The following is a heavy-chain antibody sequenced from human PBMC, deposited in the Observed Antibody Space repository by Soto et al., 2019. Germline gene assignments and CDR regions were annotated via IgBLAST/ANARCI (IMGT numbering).Heavy chain of an antibody. CDR1: GFTFSSYA. Sequence: EVQLLESGGGLVQPGGSLRLSCAASGFTFSSYAMSWVRQAPGKGLEWVSGISGSGGSTYYADSVKGRFTISRDNSKNTLYLQMNSLRAEDTAVYYCANLVRGYSYGSFDYWGQGTLVTVSS. CDR3: ANLVRGYSYGSFDY. V-gene: IGHV3-23*01. J-gene: IGHJ4*02. CDR2: ISGSGGST. D-gene: IGHD5-18*01.